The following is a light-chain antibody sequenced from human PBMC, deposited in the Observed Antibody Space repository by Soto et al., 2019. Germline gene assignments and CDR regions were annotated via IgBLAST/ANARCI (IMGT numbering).Light chain of an antibody. Sequence: EIVLTQSPATLSLSPGERATLSFSASQSVSSYLAWYQQKPGRAPRLLIYGASTRATGIPARFSGSGSGTEFTLTISSLQSEDFAVYYCQQYSSWPPITFGQGTKVDIK. J-gene: IGKJ2*01. CDR3: QQYSSWPPIT. CDR1: QSVSSY. V-gene: IGKV3-15*01. CDR2: GAS.